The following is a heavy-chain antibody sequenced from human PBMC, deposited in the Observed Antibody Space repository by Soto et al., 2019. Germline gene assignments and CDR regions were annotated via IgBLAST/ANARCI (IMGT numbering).Heavy chain of an antibody. CDR2: INAGNGNT. CDR1: GYTFTSYA. J-gene: IGHJ5*02. Sequence: QVQLVQSGAEVKKPGASVKVSCKASGYTFTSYAMHWVRQAPGQRLEWMGWINAGNGNTKYSQKFQGRVTITRDTSASTAYMELSSLRSEDTAVYYCARDGITIFGVVDWFDPWGQGTLVTVSS. CDR3: ARDGITIFGVVDWFDP. V-gene: IGHV1-3*01. D-gene: IGHD3-3*01.